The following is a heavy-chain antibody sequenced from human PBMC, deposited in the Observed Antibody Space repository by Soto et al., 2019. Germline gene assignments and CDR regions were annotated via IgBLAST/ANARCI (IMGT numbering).Heavy chain of an antibody. CDR2: ISYDGSNK. CDR1: GFTFSSYA. V-gene: IGHV3-30-3*01. Sequence: GGSLRLSCAASGFTFSSYAMHWVRQAPGKGLEWVAVISYDGSNKYYADSVKGRFTISRDNSKNTLYLQMNSLRAEDTAVYYYARNRHIVGATGGVDYWGQGRLVTVSS. J-gene: IGHJ4*02. CDR3: ARNRHIVGATGGVDY. D-gene: IGHD1-26*01.